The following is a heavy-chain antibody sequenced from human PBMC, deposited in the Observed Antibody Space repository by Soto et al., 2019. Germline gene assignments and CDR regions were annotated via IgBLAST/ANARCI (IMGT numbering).Heavy chain of an antibody. D-gene: IGHD4-17*01. CDR1: GFTFDDYA. Sequence: EVQLVESGGGLVQPGRSLRLSCAASGFTFDDYAMHWVRQAPGKGLEWVSGISWNSGSIGYADSVKGRFTISRDNAKNSLYLQVNSRRAEDTALYYCAKWDDYGDRKEAFDIWGQGTMVTVSS. CDR3: AKWDDYGDRKEAFDI. J-gene: IGHJ3*02. V-gene: IGHV3-9*01. CDR2: ISWNSGSI.